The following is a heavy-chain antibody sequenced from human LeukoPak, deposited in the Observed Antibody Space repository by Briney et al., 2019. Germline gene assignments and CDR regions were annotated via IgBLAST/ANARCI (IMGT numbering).Heavy chain of an antibody. CDR1: GFRFSNYD. Sequence: PGPSLRLSCAASGFRFSNYDMHWVRQAPGKGLEWVAVIFNDGRKRYYADSVKGRFTISRDNSKDTLFLEVSSLRADDTAIYYCAREGPTYYFDSWGQGTLVTVSS. V-gene: IGHV3-33*08. CDR3: AREGPTYYFDS. CDR2: IFNDGRKR. J-gene: IGHJ4*02.